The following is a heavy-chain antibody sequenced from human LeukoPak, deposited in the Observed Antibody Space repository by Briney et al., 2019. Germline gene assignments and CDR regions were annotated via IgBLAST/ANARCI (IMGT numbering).Heavy chain of an antibody. CDR2: ISGSGDIT. CDR1: DLSFKNVW. D-gene: IGHD5-24*01. CDR3: TKARGWPPNFDY. V-gene: IGHV3-23*01. Sequence: GGSLRLSCSASDLSFKNVWMSWVRQAPGKGLEWVSVISGSGDITYYADSVKGRFTISRDNSKNTMYLQMNSLRADDTAVYYCTKARGWPPNFDYWGQGTLVTVSS. J-gene: IGHJ4*02.